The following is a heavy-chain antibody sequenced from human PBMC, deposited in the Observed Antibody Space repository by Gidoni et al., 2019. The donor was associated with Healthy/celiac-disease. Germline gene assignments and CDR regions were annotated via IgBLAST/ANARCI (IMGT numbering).Heavy chain of an antibody. CDR1: GDSVSSNSAA. Sequence: QVQLPQSGPGLVKPSQPLSITCAISGDSVSSNSAAWNWIRRSPSRGLEWRGRTYYRSKWYNDYAVSVKSRITRNPDTSKNQFSRQLNSVTPEDTAVYYVARALDGFDPWGQGTLVTVSS. J-gene: IGHJ5*02. CDR3: ARALDGFDP. V-gene: IGHV6-1*01. CDR2: TYYRSKWYN.